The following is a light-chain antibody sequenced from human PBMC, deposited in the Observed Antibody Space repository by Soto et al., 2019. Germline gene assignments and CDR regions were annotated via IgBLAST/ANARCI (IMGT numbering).Light chain of an antibody. CDR3: CSYAGGYSWV. CDR2: DVS. Sequence: QSALTQPRSVSGSPGQSVTISCTGTSSDVGGYNYVSWYQQHPGKAPKFIIYDVSERPSGVPDRFSGSKSGNTASLTISGLQFEDEAEYYCCSYAGGYSWVFGGGTKVTVL. J-gene: IGLJ3*02. CDR1: SSDVGGYNY. V-gene: IGLV2-11*01.